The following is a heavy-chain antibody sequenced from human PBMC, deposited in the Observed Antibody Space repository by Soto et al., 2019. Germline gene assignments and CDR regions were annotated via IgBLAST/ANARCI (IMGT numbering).Heavy chain of an antibody. J-gene: IGHJ4*02. D-gene: IGHD3-3*01. CDR3: ARQLPYYDFWSGLKSAHFDY. CDR1: GFTFSSYW. Sequence: GGSLRLSCAASGFTFSSYWMSWVRQAPGKGLEWVANIKQDGSEKYYVDSVKGRFTISRDNAKNSLYLQMNSLRAEDTAVYYCARQLPYYDFWSGLKSAHFDYWGQGTLVTVSS. CDR2: IKQDGSEK. V-gene: IGHV3-7*01.